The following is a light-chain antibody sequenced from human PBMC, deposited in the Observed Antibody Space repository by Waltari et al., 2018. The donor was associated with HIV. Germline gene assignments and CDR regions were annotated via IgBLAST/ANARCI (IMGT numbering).Light chain of an antibody. J-gene: IGKJ1*01. CDR3: QQYHTYPRT. Sequence: DIQMTQSPSTLSASVGDRVTISCRASKTISTWLAWYQQKPGKAPRFLIYEASSLESGVPSRFSGSGSGTEFTLTISSLQPDDFATYYCQQYHTYPRTFGQGTKVDIK. V-gene: IGKV1-5*03. CDR1: KTISTW. CDR2: EAS.